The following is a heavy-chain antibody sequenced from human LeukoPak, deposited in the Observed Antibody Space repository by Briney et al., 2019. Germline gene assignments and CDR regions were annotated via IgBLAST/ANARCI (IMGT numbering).Heavy chain of an antibody. CDR3: ARGDSSGYYPAEYFQH. CDR2: ISAYNGNT. D-gene: IGHD3-22*01. Sequence: ASVKVSCKASGYTFTDFYIHWVRQAPGQGLEWMGWISAYNGNTNYAQKLQGRVTMTTDTSTSTAYMELRSLRSDDTAVYYCARGDSSGYYPAEYFQHWGQGTLVTVSS. V-gene: IGHV1-18*04. CDR1: GYTFTDFY. J-gene: IGHJ1*01.